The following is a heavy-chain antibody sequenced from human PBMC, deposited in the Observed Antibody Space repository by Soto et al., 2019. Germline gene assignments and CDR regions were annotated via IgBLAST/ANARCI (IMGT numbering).Heavy chain of an antibody. CDR1: GFTFSSYG. CDR3: AQDSSGWGSYYYYYGMDV. CDR2: ISYDGSNK. J-gene: IGHJ6*02. Sequence: VXVRRLSCAAAGFTFSSYGMHWVRQAPGKGLEWVAVISYDGSNKYYADSVKGRFTISRDNSKNTLYLQMNSLRAEDTAVYYCAQDSSGWGSYYYYYGMDVWGQRTTVTVPS. V-gene: IGHV3-30*18. D-gene: IGHD6-19*01.